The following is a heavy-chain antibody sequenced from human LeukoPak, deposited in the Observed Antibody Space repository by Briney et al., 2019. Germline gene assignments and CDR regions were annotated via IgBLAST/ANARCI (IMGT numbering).Heavy chain of an antibody. Sequence: GGSLRLSCAASGFTFSTYIVSWVRQAPGKGLQWVSAISSGGTATYYADFVRGRFTISRDDSKNMVYLQMNSLRAEDTATYYCAKGGYIGYNGLFDMWGQGTMVTVSS. V-gene: IGHV3-23*01. CDR1: GFTFSTYI. J-gene: IGHJ3*02. D-gene: IGHD5-24*01. CDR2: ISSGGTAT. CDR3: AKGGYIGYNGLFDM.